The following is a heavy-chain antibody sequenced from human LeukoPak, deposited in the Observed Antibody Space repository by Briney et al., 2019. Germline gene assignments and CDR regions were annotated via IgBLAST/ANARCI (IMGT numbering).Heavy chain of an antibody. Sequence: SETLSLTCAVYGGSFSGYYWSWIRQPPGKGLEWIGEINHSGSTNYNPSLKSRVTISVDTSKNQFSLKLSSVTAADTAVYYCARALYSSSWYSYWGQGTLVTVSS. CDR3: ARALYSSSWYSY. J-gene: IGHJ4*02. CDR2: INHSGST. V-gene: IGHV4-34*01. CDR1: GGSFSGYY. D-gene: IGHD6-13*01.